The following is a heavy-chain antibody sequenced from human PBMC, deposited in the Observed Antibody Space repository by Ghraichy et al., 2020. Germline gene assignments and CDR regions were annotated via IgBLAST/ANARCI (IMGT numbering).Heavy chain of an antibody. Sequence: GALRLSCAASGFTVSSNYMNWVRQAPGKGLEWVSVIYNDGSTYYTDSVKGRFTISRDNSKNTLLLQMNSLRAEDTAVYYCARGRSDYQTDYFDYWGQGTLVTVSS. CDR2: IYNDGST. D-gene: IGHD3-22*01. V-gene: IGHV3-53*01. J-gene: IGHJ4*02. CDR1: GFTVSSNY. CDR3: ARGRSDYQTDYFDY.